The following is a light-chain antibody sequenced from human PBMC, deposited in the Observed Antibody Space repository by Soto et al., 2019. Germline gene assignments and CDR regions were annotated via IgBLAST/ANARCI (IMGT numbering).Light chain of an antibody. V-gene: IGKV2-30*01. Sequence: DVVMTQSPLSLPVTLGQPASISCRSSQSLVYSDGNTYLSWFQQRPGQSPRRLIYKVSDRDSGVPDRLSGSGSVTDFTLKISRVEAEDVGVYYCMQGSHWPPTFGGGTKVDIK. CDR1: QSLVYSDGNTY. CDR3: MQGSHWPPT. J-gene: IGKJ4*01. CDR2: KVS.